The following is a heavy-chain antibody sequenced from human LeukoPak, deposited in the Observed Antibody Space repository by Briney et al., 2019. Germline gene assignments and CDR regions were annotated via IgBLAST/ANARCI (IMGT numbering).Heavy chain of an antibody. CDR2: INPNSGGT. Sequence: VKVSCKASGYTFTGYYMHWVRRAPGQGLEWMGWINPNSGGTNYAQKFQGRVTMTRDTSISTAYMELSRLRSDDTAVYYCARDSSGWYLDWFDPWGQGTLVTVSS. CDR1: GYTFTGYY. J-gene: IGHJ5*02. CDR3: ARDSSGWYLDWFDP. V-gene: IGHV1-2*02. D-gene: IGHD6-19*01.